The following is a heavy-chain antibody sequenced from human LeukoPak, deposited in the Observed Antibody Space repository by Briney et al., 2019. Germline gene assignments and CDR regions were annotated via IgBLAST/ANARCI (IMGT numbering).Heavy chain of an antibody. CDR2: IRYDGSNK. V-gene: IGHV3-30*02. D-gene: IGHD3-9*01. J-gene: IGHJ3*02. Sequence: PGGSLRLSCAASGFTFSSYGMHWVRQAPGKGLEWVAFIRYDGSNKYYADSVKGRSTISRDNSKNTLYLQMNSLRAEDTAVYYCAKEYNVLRYFDWLSENDDAFDIWGQGTMVTVSS. CDR1: GFTFSSYG. CDR3: AKEYNVLRYFDWLSENDDAFDI.